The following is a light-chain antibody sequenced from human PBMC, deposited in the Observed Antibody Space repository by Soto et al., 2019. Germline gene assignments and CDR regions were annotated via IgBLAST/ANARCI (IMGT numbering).Light chain of an antibody. Sequence: EIVMTQSPDTLSVSPGERATLSCRASQSVSSNLAWYQQKPGQAPRLLIYGASTRATGIPARFSGSGSGTEFTLTISSLQSEDFAVYYGQQYNNWPPRTFGQGTKVDI. CDR2: GAS. J-gene: IGKJ1*01. CDR1: QSVSSN. CDR3: QQYNNWPPRT. V-gene: IGKV3-15*01.